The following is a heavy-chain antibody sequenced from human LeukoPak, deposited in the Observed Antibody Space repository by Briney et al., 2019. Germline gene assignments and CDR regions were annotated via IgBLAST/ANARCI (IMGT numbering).Heavy chain of an antibody. CDR3: ARHPGDDQSGGFDS. CDR1: GGSVISYF. CDR2: IYSSGST. J-gene: IGHJ4*02. V-gene: IGHV4-59*02. D-gene: IGHD5-24*01. Sequence: PSETLPLTCTVSGGSVISYFWSWIRQPPGKGLEWIGYIYSSGSTLYNPSLKSRLTISVDTSKKQVSLKLSSVTAADTAVYYCARHPGDDQSGGFDSSGQGTLVIVSS.